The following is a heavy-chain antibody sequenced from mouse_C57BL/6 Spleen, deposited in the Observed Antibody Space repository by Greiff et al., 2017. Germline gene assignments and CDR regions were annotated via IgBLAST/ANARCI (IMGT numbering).Heavy chain of an antibody. CDR3: ARGRFQGYYFDD. CDR1: GYTFTDYY. Sequence: EVQLQQPGPELVKPGASVKISCKASGYTFTDYYMNWVKQSHGKSLEWIGDINPNNGGTSYNQKFKGKATLTVDKSSSTAYMELRSLTSEDSAVYYCARGRFQGYYFDDWGQGTTLTVSS. CDR2: INPNNGGT. V-gene: IGHV1-26*01. J-gene: IGHJ2*01.